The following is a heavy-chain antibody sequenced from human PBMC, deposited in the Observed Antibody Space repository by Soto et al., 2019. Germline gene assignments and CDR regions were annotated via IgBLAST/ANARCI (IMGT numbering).Heavy chain of an antibody. D-gene: IGHD3-9*01. Sequence: QVQLVQSGAEVKKPGASVKVSCKASGYTFTSYGISWVRQAPGQGLEWMGWISAYNGNTNYAQKLQGRVTMTTDTSTRTAYMELRSLRSDDTAVYYCARDRRLRYFDWLVNWFDPWGQGTLVTVSS. CDR3: ARDRRLRYFDWLVNWFDP. J-gene: IGHJ5*02. CDR1: GYTFTSYG. V-gene: IGHV1-18*01. CDR2: ISAYNGNT.